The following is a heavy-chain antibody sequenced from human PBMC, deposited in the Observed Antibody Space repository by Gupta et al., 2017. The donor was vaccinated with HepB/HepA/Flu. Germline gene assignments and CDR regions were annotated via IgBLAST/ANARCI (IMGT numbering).Heavy chain of an antibody. Sequence: VQLVQSGAEVKKPGASVKVSCEASGYTFTTYGISWVRQAPGQGLEWVGWISPYNGNSHYAQKRQGRVTMTTDTSTTTAYIELRSLRSDDTAVYYCARRMNEDNFATHFDYWGQGTLVTVSS. CDR2: ISPYNGNS. D-gene: IGHD1-1*01. V-gene: IGHV1-18*01. CDR3: ARRMNEDNFATHFDY. J-gene: IGHJ4*02. CDR1: GYTFTTYG.